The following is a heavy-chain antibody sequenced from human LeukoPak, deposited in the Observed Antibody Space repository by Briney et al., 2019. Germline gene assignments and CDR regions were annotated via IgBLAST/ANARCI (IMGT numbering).Heavy chain of an antibody. CDR2: ISSSSSYT. J-gene: IGHJ3*02. D-gene: IGHD5-24*01. V-gene: IGHV3-11*05. Sequence: KPGGSLRLSCAASGFTVSSNYMSWVRQAPGKGLEWVSYISSSSSYTNYADSVKGRFTISRDNAKNSLYLQMNSLRAEDTAVYYCARDRRDGYNLAFDIWGQGTMVTVSS. CDR3: ARDRRDGYNLAFDI. CDR1: GFTVSSNY.